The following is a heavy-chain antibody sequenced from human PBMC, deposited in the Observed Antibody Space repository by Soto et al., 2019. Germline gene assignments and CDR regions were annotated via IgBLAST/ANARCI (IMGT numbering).Heavy chain of an antibody. CDR1: GFTFSNAW. Sequence: EVQLVESGRGLVKPGGSLRLSCAASGFTFSNAWMNWVRQAPGKGLEWVGRIKSKTDGGTTDYAAPVKGRFTISRDDSKNTLYLQMNSLKTEDTAVYYCTTDLLRYFDWLLYGYYGMDVWGQGTTVTVSS. J-gene: IGHJ6*02. CDR2: IKSKTDGGTT. D-gene: IGHD3-9*01. CDR3: TTDLLRYFDWLLYGYYGMDV. V-gene: IGHV3-15*07.